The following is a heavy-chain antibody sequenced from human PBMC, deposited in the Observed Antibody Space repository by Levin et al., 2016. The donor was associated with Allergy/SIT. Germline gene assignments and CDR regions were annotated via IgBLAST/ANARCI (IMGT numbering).Heavy chain of an antibody. Sequence: WIRQPPGKGLEWVSAISGSGGSTYYADSVKGRFTISRDNSKNTLYLQMNSLRAEDTAVYYCAKDSMDYSNLYGMDVWGQGTTVTVSS. CDR3: AKDSMDYSNLYGMDV. J-gene: IGHJ6*02. D-gene: IGHD4-11*01. V-gene: IGHV3-23*01. CDR2: ISGSGGST.